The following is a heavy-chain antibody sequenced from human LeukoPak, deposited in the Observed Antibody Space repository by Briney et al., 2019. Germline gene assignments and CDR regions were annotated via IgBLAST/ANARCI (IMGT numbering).Heavy chain of an antibody. V-gene: IGHV4-39*01. CDR3: PIRLENGSGGSCNPFDAFDI. D-gene: IGHD2-15*01. CDR1: GGSISSSSYY. Sequence: SETLSLTCTVSGGSISSSSYYWGWIRQPPGKGLEWIGSIYYSGSTYYNPSLKSRVTISVDTSKNQFSLKLRSVTAANTVVNYLPIRLENGSGGSCNPFDAFDIRGKGQMATVSS. J-gene: IGHJ3*02. CDR2: IYYSGST.